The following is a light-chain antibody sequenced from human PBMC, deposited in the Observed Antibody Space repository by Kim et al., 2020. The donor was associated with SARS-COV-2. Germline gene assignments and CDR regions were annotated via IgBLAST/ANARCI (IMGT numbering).Light chain of an antibody. V-gene: IGLV3-25*03. CDR1: ALPNQY. CDR3: QSSDSSDTFWV. CDR2: EDT. Sequence: SPGHTARITCSGDALPNQYAYWFQQKPGQAPVLVIYEDTERPSGIPERFSGSTSGTTVTLTISGVQAEDEADYYCQSSDSSDTFWVFGGGTQLTVL. J-gene: IGLJ3*02.